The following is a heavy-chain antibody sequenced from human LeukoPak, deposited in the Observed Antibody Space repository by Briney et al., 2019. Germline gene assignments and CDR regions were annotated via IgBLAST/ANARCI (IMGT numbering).Heavy chain of an antibody. D-gene: IGHD2-2*01. CDR2: IKQDGSEK. V-gene: IGHV3-7*01. J-gene: IGHJ3*02. CDR1: GFTFSNYW. CDR3: ARDVGSTSQYDVFDI. Sequence: GGSLRLSCAASGFTFSNYWMSWVRQAPGKGLEWMSTIKQDGSEKYYVDSVKGRFTISRDNAKNSLYLQMNSLRGEDTALYYCARDVGSTSQYDVFDIWGQGTMVTVSS.